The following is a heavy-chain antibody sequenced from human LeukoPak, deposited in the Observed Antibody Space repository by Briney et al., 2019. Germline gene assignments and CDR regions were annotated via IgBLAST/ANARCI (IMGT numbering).Heavy chain of an antibody. D-gene: IGHD6-19*01. J-gene: IGHJ4*02. Sequence: SETLSLTCTVSGGSISSGDYYWSWIRQPPGKGLEWIGYIYYSGSTYYNPSLKSRVTISVDTSKNQFSLKLSSVTAADTAVYYCARAEPERDSSGWPYYFDYWGQGTLVTVSS. V-gene: IGHV4-30-4*01. CDR3: ARAEPERDSSGWPYYFDY. CDR2: IYYSGST. CDR1: GGSISSGDYY.